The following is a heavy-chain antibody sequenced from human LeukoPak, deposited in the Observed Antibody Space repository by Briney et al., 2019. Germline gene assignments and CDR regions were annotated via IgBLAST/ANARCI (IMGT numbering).Heavy chain of an antibody. V-gene: IGHV3-30*03. CDR3: ATHYYDSSGYYHIPLYFDY. J-gene: IGHJ4*02. D-gene: IGHD3-22*01. Sequence: PGRSLRLSCAASGFTFSSYGMHWVRQAPGKGLEWVAVISYDGSNKYYADSVKGRFTISRDNSKNTLYLQMNSLRAEDTAVYYCATHYYDSSGYYHIPLYFDYWGQGTLVTVSS. CDR2: ISYDGSNK. CDR1: GFTFSSYG.